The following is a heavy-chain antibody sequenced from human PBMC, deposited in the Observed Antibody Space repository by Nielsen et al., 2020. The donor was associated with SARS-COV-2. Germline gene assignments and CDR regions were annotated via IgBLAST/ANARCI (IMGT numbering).Heavy chain of an antibody. CDR3: THDIGDV. J-gene: IGHJ6*02. V-gene: IGHV3-9*01. CDR2: ISWNSGSI. Sequence: SLRPSCAASGFTFDDYAMHWVRQAPGKGLEWVSGISWNSGSIGYADSVKGRFTISRDDSKSIAHLQMNSLKTEDTAVYYCTHDIGDVWGQGTTVTVSS. CDR1: GFTFDDYA.